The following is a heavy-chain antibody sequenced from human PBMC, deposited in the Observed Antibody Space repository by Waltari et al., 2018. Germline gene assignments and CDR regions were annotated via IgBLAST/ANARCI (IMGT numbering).Heavy chain of an antibody. CDR2: IYYSGST. CDR3: ARGPYYDFWSGYYTGASAYFDY. V-gene: IGHV4-59*01. J-gene: IGHJ4*02. D-gene: IGHD3-3*01. CDR1: GGSLSSYS. Sequence: QVQLQESGPGLVKPSETLSLTCTVSGGSLSSYSWRWIRQPPGKGLEWIGYIYYSGSTNYNPSLKSRVTISVDTSKNQFSLKLSSVTAADTAVYYCARGPYYDFWSGYYTGASAYFDYWGQGTLVTVSS.